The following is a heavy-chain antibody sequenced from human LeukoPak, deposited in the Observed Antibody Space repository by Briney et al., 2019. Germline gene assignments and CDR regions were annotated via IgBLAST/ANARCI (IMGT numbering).Heavy chain of an antibody. CDR2: IIPIFGTA. CDR3: ASGIASSGWPEDFRVGMDA. J-gene: IGHJ6*02. Sequence: ASVKVSCKASGGTFSSYAISWVRQAPGQGLEWMGGIIPIFGTANYAQKFQGRVTITADESTSTAYMELSSLRSEDTAVYYCASGIASSGWPEDFRVGMDAWGQGTTVTVSS. D-gene: IGHD6-19*01. V-gene: IGHV1-69*01. CDR1: GGTFSSYA.